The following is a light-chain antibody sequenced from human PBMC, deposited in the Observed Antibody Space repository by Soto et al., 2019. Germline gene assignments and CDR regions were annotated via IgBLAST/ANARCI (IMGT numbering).Light chain of an antibody. V-gene: IGKV3-20*01. CDR3: QQYGSSPS. J-gene: IGKJ4*01. Sequence: EIVLTQSPGTLSLSPGERATLSCRASQSVSSSYLAWYQQKPGQAPRLLIYGASSRATGIPHRFSGSGSGTDFTLTISSLEPEDFAVYYCQQYGSSPSFGGGTNVEIK. CDR1: QSVSSSY. CDR2: GAS.